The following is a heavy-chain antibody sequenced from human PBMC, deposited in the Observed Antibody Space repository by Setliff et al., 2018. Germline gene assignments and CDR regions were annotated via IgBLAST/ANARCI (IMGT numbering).Heavy chain of an antibody. CDR1: GYIFTSYY. CDR2: MNPNCGKT. CDR3: ARVTDYHGSGSYWAKDV. Sequence: ASVKVSCKASGYIFTSYYIHWVRQAPGQGLEWMGWMNPNCGKTGYAQKFQGRVIMTRNTSISTAYLELNTLRSDETDVYYCARVTDYHGSGSYWAKDVWGKGTTVTVSS. J-gene: IGHJ6*04. V-gene: IGHV1-8*02. D-gene: IGHD3-10*01.